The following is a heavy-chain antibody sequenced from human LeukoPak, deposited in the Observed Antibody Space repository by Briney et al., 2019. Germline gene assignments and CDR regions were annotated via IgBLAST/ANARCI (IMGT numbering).Heavy chain of an antibody. J-gene: IGHJ4*02. Sequence: GASVKVSYKASGYTFTGYYMHWVRQAPGQGLEWMGYIYPNGGATKYAQKFQGRVTMTRDTSISTAYMELSGLGSDDTAVYYCGTLLSNGPFDYWGQGSLVTVSS. CDR2: IYPNGGAT. V-gene: IGHV1-2*02. CDR3: GTLLSNGPFDY. CDR1: GYTFTGYY.